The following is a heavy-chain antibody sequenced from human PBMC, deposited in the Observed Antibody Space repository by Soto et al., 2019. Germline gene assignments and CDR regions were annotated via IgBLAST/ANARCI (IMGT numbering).Heavy chain of an antibody. Sequence: SLTLSCVTAGCTFGYHGISWVRPARGKGLDWVGVIRSRRYGATTEYGASVKGRFFISRDDSKSIGSLQRHNLETEDRAVYYWTRAPLRCSGGSCYSADAWGQGTLV. D-gene: IGHD2-15*01. CDR3: TRAPLRCSGGSCYSADA. CDR2: IRSRRYGATT. CDR1: GCTFGYHG. J-gene: IGHJ5*02. V-gene: IGHV3-49*02.